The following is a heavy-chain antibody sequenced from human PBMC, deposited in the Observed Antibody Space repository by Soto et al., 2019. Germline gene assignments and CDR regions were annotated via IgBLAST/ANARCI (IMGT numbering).Heavy chain of an antibody. Sequence: PGGSLRLSCAASGFTFSDYYMSWIRQAPGKGLEWVSYISSSSSFTKYADSVKGRFTISRDNAKNSLYLQMSSLRAEDTAVYYCARVLTSTYYFDYWGQGTLVTVSS. V-gene: IGHV3-11*06. CDR3: ARVLTSTYYFDY. CDR2: ISSSSSFT. CDR1: GFTFSDYY. J-gene: IGHJ4*02.